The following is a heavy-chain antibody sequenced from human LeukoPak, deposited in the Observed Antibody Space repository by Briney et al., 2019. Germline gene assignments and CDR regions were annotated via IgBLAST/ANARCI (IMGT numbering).Heavy chain of an antibody. CDR3: AKEALYYVLGGRYFQH. D-gene: IGHD3-22*01. Sequence: GGSLRLSCAASGFTVSSNYMSWVRQAPGQGLEWVSVIYSGGSTYYADSEKGRFTISRDNSKNTLDLQMNSLRAETTAVYYCAKEALYYVLGGRYFQHWGQGTLVTVSS. CDR1: GFTVSSNY. J-gene: IGHJ1*01. V-gene: IGHV3-53*01. CDR2: IYSGGST.